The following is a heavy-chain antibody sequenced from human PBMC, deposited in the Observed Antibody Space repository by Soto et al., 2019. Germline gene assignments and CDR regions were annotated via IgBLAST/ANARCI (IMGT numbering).Heavy chain of an antibody. V-gene: IGHV3-30*18. D-gene: IGHD1-26*01. Sequence: QVQLVESGGGVVQPGTSLRLSCAASGFTFSSYAMHWVRQAPGKGLEWVAVISYDGSDKYYADSVKGRFTISRDNSKTTLSLQMNSLRAEDMAVYYCAKIRSWDATDYWGQGTLVTVSS. CDR1: GFTFSSYA. CDR3: AKIRSWDATDY. J-gene: IGHJ4*02. CDR2: ISYDGSDK.